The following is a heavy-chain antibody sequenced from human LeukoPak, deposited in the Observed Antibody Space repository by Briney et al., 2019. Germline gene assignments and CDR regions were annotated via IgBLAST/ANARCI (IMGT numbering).Heavy chain of an antibody. CDR2: FDPEDGET. D-gene: IGHD6-13*01. CDR1: GYTLTELS. J-gene: IGHJ4*02. CDR3: ATAGSSSWDYDY. Sequence: ASVKVSCKVSGYTLTELSMHWVRQAPGKGLEWMGGFDPEDGETIYAQKFQGRVTMTEDTSTDTAYMELSSLRSEDTAVYCCATAGSSSWDYDYWGQGTLVTVSS. V-gene: IGHV1-24*01.